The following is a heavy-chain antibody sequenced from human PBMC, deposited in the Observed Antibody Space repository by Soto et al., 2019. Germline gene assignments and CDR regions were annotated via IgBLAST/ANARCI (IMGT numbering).Heavy chain of an antibody. CDR2: VSTSWAT. V-gene: IGHV4-4*07. CDR3: ARADYEILTGSYAMDV. J-gene: IGHJ6*02. CDR1: DDFISSYY. Sequence: QVQLQESGPRLVKPSETLSLTCTVSDDFISSYYWNWIRQPAGKGLEWIVRVSTSWATNYNPSLGSRGAMSLDTSKKQCSRNLTTVTAADTAVYFCARADYEILTGSYAMDVWGQGTTVTVSS. D-gene: IGHD3-9*01.